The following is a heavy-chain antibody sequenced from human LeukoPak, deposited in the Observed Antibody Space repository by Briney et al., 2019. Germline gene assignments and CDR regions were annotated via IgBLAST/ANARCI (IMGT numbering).Heavy chain of an antibody. J-gene: IGHJ4*02. CDR3: AKGVGGSYAGEYYFDY. CDR2: ISGSGDNT. V-gene: IGHV3-23*01. CDR1: GFTFSSYA. D-gene: IGHD1-26*01. Sequence: GGSLRLSCAASGFTFSSYAMSWVRQAPGKGLEWVSGISGSGDNTYYADSVKGRFTISRDNSKNTLYVQVNSLGTEDTAAYYCAKGVGGSYAGEYYFDYWGQGTLVTVSS.